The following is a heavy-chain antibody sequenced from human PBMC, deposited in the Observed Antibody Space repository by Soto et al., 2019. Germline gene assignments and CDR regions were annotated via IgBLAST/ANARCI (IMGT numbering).Heavy chain of an antibody. CDR2: IDARDSYI. CDR1: GYIFTNYW. J-gene: IGHJ6*01. D-gene: IGHD6-13*01. CDR3: ASHLAAGSGWSGMAV. Sequence: PGASLKISCEASGYIFTNYWISWVRQMPGKGLAWMGRIDARDSYISYSPSFQGHVPISRNQTINTTYLQWSSLRTSDTAVYYCASHLAAGSGWSGMAVRGLGTSVTVSS. V-gene: IGHV5-10-1*01.